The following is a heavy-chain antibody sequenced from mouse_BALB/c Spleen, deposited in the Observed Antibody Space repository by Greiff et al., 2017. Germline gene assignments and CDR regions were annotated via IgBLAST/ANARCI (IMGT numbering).Heavy chain of an antibody. CDR3: AREYDYDAWFAY. J-gene: IGHJ3*01. CDR1: GFTFSSFG. V-gene: IGHV5-17*02. CDR2: ISSGSSTI. Sequence: EVQGVESGGGLVQPGGSRKLSCAASGFTFSSFGMHWVRQAPEKGLEWVAYISSGSSTIYYADTVKGRFTISRDNPKNTLFLQMTSLRSEDTAMYYCAREYDYDAWFAYWGQGTLVTVSA. D-gene: IGHD2-4*01.